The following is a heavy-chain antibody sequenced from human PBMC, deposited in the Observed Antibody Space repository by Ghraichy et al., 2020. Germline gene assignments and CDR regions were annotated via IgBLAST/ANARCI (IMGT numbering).Heavy chain of an antibody. CDR2: IRGDSSRT. CDR3: VKEHNTGWPNFDS. CDR1: GFTFHDYT. D-gene: IGHD6-19*01. V-gene: IGHV3-43*01. Sequence: SCAASGFTFHDYTMHWVRQAPGKGLEWVSLIRGDSSRTYYADSVNGRFTISRDNSRNSLFLQMNSLRTEDTAFYYCVKEHNTGWPNFDSWGQGTLVSVSS. J-gene: IGHJ4*02.